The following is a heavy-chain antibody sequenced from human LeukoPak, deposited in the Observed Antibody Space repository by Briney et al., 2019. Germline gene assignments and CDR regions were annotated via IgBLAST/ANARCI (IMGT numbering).Heavy chain of an antibody. J-gene: IGHJ4*02. V-gene: IGHV3-48*03. Sequence: GGSLRLSCAASGFTFSNYEMNWVRQARGKGLEWVSYISSHGLTRYYADSVKGRFTISRDDAKNSLYLQMNSLRAEDTAVYYCARVVARLYYFDYWGQGTLVTVSS. CDR3: ARVVARLYYFDY. CDR1: GFTFSNYE. D-gene: IGHD5-12*01. CDR2: ISSHGLTR.